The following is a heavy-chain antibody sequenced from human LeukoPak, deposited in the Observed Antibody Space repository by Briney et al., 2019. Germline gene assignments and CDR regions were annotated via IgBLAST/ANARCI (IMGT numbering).Heavy chain of an antibody. CDR3: ARASRLPTYCSSTSCSTTFDY. CDR2: INPNRGGT. Sequence: GASVKVSCKASGYTFTGYYMHWVRQAPGQGLEWMGWINPNRGGTNYAQKFQGRVTMTRDTSISTAYMELSRLRSDDTAVYYCARASRLPTYCSSTSCSTTFDYWGQGTLVTVSS. J-gene: IGHJ4*02. D-gene: IGHD2-2*01. V-gene: IGHV1-2*02. CDR1: GYTFTGYY.